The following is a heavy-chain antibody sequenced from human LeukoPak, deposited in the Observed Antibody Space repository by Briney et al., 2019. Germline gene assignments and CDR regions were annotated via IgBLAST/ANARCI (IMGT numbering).Heavy chain of an antibody. CDR3: ARSGGSSSWHT. CDR1: GGSISSYY. J-gene: IGHJ5*02. V-gene: IGHV4-59*08. CDR2: IYYSGST. Sequence: PSETLSLTCTVSGGSISSYYWSWIRQPPGKGLEWIGYIYYSGSTNYNPSLKSRVTISVDTSKNQFSLKLSSVTAADTAVYYCARSGGSSSWHTWGQGTLVTVSS. D-gene: IGHD6-13*01.